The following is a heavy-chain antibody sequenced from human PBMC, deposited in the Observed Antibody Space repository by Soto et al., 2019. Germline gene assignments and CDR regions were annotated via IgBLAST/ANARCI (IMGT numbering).Heavy chain of an antibody. CDR2: ISSTTNYI. J-gene: IGHJ4*02. CDR1: GFTFTRYS. Sequence: EVQLVESGGGLVKPGGSLILSCAAPGFTFTRYSMNWVRQAPGKGLEWVSSISSTTNYIYYADSMKGRFTVSRDNAKNSVYLEMNSLSAEDTAVYYCARESEDLTSNFDYWGQGTLVTVSS. V-gene: IGHV3-21*01. CDR3: ARESEDLTSNFDY.